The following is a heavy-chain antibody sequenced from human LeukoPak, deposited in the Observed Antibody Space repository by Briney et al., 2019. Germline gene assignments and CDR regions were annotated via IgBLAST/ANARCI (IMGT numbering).Heavy chain of an antibody. D-gene: IGHD6-19*01. V-gene: IGHV4-59*01. CDR3: ARVGVAGIRDDAFDI. Sequence: SETLSLTCTVSGGSISSYYWSWIRQPPGEGLEWIGYIYYSGSTNYNPSLKSRVTISVDTSKNQFSLKLSSVTAADTAVYYCARVGVAGIRDDAFDIWGQGTMVTVSS. CDR1: GGSISSYY. CDR2: IYYSGST. J-gene: IGHJ3*02.